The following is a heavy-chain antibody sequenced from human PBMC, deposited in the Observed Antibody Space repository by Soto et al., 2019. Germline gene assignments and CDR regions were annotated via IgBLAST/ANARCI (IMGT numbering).Heavy chain of an antibody. CDR2: IRRKANNYAT. J-gene: IGHJ4*02. Sequence: PGGSLRLSCAVSGLTFSGSAMHWVRQASGKVLEWVGHIRRKANNYATAYAASVKGRFTISRDDSKNTAYLQMNSLKTEDTAVYYCSANDHDDHTNFDQWGQGTVVTVSS. V-gene: IGHV3-73*01. D-gene: IGHD3-16*01. CDR3: SANDHDDHTNFDQ. CDR1: GLTFSGSA.